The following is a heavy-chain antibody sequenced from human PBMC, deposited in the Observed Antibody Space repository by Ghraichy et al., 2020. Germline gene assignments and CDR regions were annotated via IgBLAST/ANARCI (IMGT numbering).Heavy chain of an antibody. CDR2: TYYRSKWYD. D-gene: IGHD5-24*01. CDR3: TRGRDGYINY. Sequence: SQTLSLTCGISGDSVSSSSAAWSWIRPSPSRGLEWLGRTYYRSKWYDDYAVSVKSRITISPDTSKNQFSLQLNSVTPEDTAVYYCTRGRDGYINYWGQGPLVTASS. V-gene: IGHV6-1*01. J-gene: IGHJ4*02. CDR1: GDSVSSSSAA.